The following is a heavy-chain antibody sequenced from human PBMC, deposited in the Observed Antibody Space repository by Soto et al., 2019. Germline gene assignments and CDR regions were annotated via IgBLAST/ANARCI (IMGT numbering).Heavy chain of an antibody. CDR3: ARAAKPTYYYYYYGMDV. J-gene: IGHJ6*02. Sequence: QVQLVQSGADVKKPGASVKVSCKASGDTFTSYDINWVRQATGQGLEWMGWMNPNSGNTGYAQKFQGRVTMTRNTSIRTAYMELSSLRSEDTAVYYCARAAKPTYYYYYYGMDVWGQGTTVTVSS. CDR1: GDTFTSYD. V-gene: IGHV1-8*01. CDR2: MNPNSGNT.